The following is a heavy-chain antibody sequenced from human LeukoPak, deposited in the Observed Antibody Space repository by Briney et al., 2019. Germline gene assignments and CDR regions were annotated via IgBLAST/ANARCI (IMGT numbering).Heavy chain of an antibody. V-gene: IGHV3-74*01. CDR2: INNDGSST. CDR3: VRAPPSGCGGDCYDY. D-gene: IGHD2-21*01. Sequence: GGSLRLSCAGSGFTFSRYWMHWVRQAPGQGLVSVSHINNDGSSTNYADSVKGRFAISRGNANNILFLQMNSLRVEDTGLYFCVRAPPSGCGGDCYDYWGQGTLVTVSS. J-gene: IGHJ4*02. CDR1: GFTFSRYW.